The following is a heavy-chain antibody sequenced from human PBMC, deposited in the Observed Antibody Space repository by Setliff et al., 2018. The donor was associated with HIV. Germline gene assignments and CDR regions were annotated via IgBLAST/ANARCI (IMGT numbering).Heavy chain of an antibody. CDR2: INHSGST. Sequence: TSETLSLTCAVYGGSFTDYYWSWIRQPPGKGLEWIGEINHSGSTNYKPSLKSRVTMSVDTSKNQFSLKLGSVTAADTAVYYCATGLAVAPDYWGQGSLVTVSS. CDR1: GGSFTDYY. CDR3: ATGLAVAPDY. D-gene: IGHD6-19*01. J-gene: IGHJ4*02. V-gene: IGHV4-34*01.